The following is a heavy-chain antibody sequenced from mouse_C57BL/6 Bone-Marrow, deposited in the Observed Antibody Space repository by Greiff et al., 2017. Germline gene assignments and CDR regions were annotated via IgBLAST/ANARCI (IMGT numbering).Heavy chain of an antibody. V-gene: IGHV1-64*01. CDR1: GYTFTNYW. J-gene: IGHJ4*01. D-gene: IGHD2-4*01. Sequence: QVQLQQPGAELVKPGASVKLSCKASGYTFTNYWMHWVKQRPGQGLEWIGMMNPNGGSPDYNEKFKSEATLSVDKSSRTAYMELRSLTSEDSAVYYCARANDYDAYTMDYGGQGTAVTVSS. CDR2: MNPNGGSP. CDR3: ARANDYDAYTMDY.